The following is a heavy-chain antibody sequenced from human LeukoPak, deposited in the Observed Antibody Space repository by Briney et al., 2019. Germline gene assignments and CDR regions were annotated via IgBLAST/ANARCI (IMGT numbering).Heavy chain of an antibody. Sequence: GGSLRLSSAASGFTFDTYAMTWVRQAPGKGLEWVSGLSGSGATTYYAASVKGRFTISRDNSKNTLYLQMNSLRAEDTAVYYCAKATAYNSYYFDCWGQGTLVTVSS. J-gene: IGHJ4*02. CDR1: GFTFDTYA. CDR2: LSGSGATT. D-gene: IGHD5-24*01. CDR3: AKATAYNSYYFDC. V-gene: IGHV3-23*01.